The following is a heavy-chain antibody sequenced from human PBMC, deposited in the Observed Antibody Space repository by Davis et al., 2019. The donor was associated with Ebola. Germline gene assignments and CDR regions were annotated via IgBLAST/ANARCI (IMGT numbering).Heavy chain of an antibody. Sequence: GESLKISCAASGFTFSSYGMRWVRQAPGKGLEWVAVISYDGSNKYYADSVKGRFTISRDNSKNTLYLQMHSLRAEDTAVYYCARPIRDSGIRLLAYWGQGTLVTVSS. CDR3: ARPIRDSGIRLLAY. V-gene: IGHV3-33*05. D-gene: IGHD2-21*02. J-gene: IGHJ4*02. CDR2: ISYDGSNK. CDR1: GFTFSSYG.